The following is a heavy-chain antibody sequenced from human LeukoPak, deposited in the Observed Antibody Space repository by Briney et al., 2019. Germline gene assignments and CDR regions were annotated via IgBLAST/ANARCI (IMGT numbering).Heavy chain of an antibody. D-gene: IGHD2-15*01. CDR3: AREDDYSYYYGMDV. Sequence: GASVKVSCKASGYTFTSYGISWVRQAPGQGLEWMGWISAYNGNTNYAQKLQGRVTMTTDTSTSTAYMELRSLRSDDTAVYYCAREDDYSYYYGMDVWGQGTTVTVSS. CDR2: ISAYNGNT. J-gene: IGHJ6*02. CDR1: GYTFTSYG. V-gene: IGHV1-18*01.